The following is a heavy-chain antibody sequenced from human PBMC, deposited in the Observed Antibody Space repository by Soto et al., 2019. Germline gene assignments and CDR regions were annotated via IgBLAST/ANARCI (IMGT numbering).Heavy chain of an antibody. D-gene: IGHD6-19*01. CDR3: AATGGIAVAGTYYYYGIDV. Sequence: ASVKVSCKASGYTFTGYYMNWVRQAPGQGIEWMGWINPNSGGTNYVQKFQGRVTMPRDTSISTAYMELSRLRSDDTAVYYCAATGGIAVAGTYYYYGIDVWGQGTTVTVSS. CDR1: GYTFTGYY. J-gene: IGHJ6*02. V-gene: IGHV1-2*02. CDR2: INPNSGGT.